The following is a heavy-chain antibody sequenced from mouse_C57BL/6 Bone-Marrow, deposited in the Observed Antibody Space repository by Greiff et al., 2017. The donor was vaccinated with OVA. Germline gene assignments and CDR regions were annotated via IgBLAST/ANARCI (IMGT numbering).Heavy chain of an antibody. CDR2: IYPGNSDT. Sequence: EVQLQQSGTVLARPGASVKMSCKTSGYTFTSYWMHWVKQRPGQGLEWIGAIYPGNSDTSYNQKFKGKAKLTAVTSASTAYMELSSLTNEDSAVYYCSGDYSNSYAMDYWGQGTSVTVSS. D-gene: IGHD2-5*01. V-gene: IGHV1-5*01. CDR1: GYTFTSYW. CDR3: SGDYSNSYAMDY. J-gene: IGHJ4*01.